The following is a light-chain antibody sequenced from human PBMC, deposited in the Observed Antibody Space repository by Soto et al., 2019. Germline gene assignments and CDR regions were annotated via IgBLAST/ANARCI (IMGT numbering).Light chain of an antibody. J-gene: IGKJ1*01. V-gene: IGKV3-20*01. Sequence: EIVLTQSPDTLSLSPGERATLSCRASQSLSSAYLVWYQQKPGQAPRLLMFAASSRATGTPDRFSGSGSGTDFTLTISRLEPEDFEVYYCQQYGTSPRTLGQGTKVDIK. CDR1: QSLSSAY. CDR2: AAS. CDR3: QQYGTSPRT.